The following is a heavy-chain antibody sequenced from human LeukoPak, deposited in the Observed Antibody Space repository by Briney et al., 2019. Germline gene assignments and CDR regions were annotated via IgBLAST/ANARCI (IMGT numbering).Heavy chain of an antibody. D-gene: IGHD2-15*01. CDR3: AREVVVAARSLYGMDV. J-gene: IGHJ6*02. Sequence: ASVKVSCKASGYTFTGYYMHWVRQAAGKGLEWMGWINPNSGGTNYAQKFQGGVTMTRDTSISTAYMELSRLRSDDTAVYYCAREVVVAARSLYGMDVWGQGTTVTVSS. CDR1: GYTFTGYY. CDR2: INPNSGGT. V-gene: IGHV1-2*02.